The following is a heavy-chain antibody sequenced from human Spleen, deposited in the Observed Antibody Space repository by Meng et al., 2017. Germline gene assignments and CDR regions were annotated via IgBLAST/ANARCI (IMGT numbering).Heavy chain of an antibody. CDR1: GFTFDSYA. Sequence: GESLKISCAASGFTFDSYAMTWVRQAPGKGLEWVSSISSIGGSTYYADSVKGRFTISRDNSKNTLYLQMNSLRAEDTAVYYCSGHIDYWGQGTLVTVSS. V-gene: IGHV3-23*01. CDR3: SGHIDY. CDR2: ISSIGGST. J-gene: IGHJ4*02. D-gene: IGHD5-12*01.